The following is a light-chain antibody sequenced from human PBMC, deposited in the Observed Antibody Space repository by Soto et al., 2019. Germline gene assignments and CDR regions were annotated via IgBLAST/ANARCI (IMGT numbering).Light chain of an antibody. CDR1: QSVRNN. V-gene: IGKV3-15*01. CDR3: QHYNNWPPGT. Sequence: EIVMTQSPATLSVSPGERAPLSCRASQSVRNNLAWYKQKPGRAPSLLIFGASTRATGVPARFSGSGSGTEFTLNISSLRSEDFAVYYCQHYNNWPPGTFGQGTKVEIK. J-gene: IGKJ1*01. CDR2: GAS.